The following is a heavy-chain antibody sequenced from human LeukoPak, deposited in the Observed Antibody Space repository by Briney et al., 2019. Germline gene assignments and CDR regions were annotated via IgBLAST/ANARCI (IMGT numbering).Heavy chain of an antibody. CDR3: AIRRLPGAFDI. V-gene: IGHV4-59*11. D-gene: IGHD4-11*01. J-gene: IGHJ3*02. CDR1: GGSISSHY. CDR2: ISYAGRT. Sequence: SETLSLTCTVSGGSISSHYWSWIRQPPGKELEWIGFISYAGRTNYNPSLKSRVTISVDTSKNQFSLKLTSVTAADTAVYYCAIRRLPGAFDIWGQGTMVTVSS.